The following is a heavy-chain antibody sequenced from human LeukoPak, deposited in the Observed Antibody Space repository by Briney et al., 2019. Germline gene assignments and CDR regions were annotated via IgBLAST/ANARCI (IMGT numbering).Heavy chain of an antibody. D-gene: IGHD3-10*01. CDR2: IYYSGST. Sequence: SETLSLTCTVSGGSISSYYWSWIRQPPGKGLEWIGYIYYSGSTNYNPSLKSRVTISVDTSKNQFSLKLSSVTAADTAVYYCARVGRGSDFDYWGQGTLVTVSS. V-gene: IGHV4-59*01. CDR1: GGSISSYY. CDR3: ARVGRGSDFDY. J-gene: IGHJ4*02.